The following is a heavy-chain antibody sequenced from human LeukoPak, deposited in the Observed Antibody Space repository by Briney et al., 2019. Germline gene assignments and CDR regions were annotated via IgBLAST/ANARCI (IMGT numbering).Heavy chain of an antibody. CDR2: IYYSGST. Sequence: SDTLSLTYTVSGGSISSSSYYWGWIRQPPGKGLERIGSIYYSGSTYYNPSLKGRVTISVDTSKNQFSLKLSSVTAADTAVYYCARDATPYSGSYSALQPFDYWGQGTLVTASS. J-gene: IGHJ4*02. CDR3: ARDATPYSGSYSALQPFDY. D-gene: IGHD1-26*01. CDR1: GGSISSSSYY. V-gene: IGHV4-39*07.